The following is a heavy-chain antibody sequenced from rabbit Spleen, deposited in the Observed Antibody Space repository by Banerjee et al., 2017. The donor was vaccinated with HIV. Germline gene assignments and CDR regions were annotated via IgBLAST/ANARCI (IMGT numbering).Heavy chain of an antibody. J-gene: IGHJ4*01. V-gene: IGHV1S40*01. CDR2: IYAGSSGYT. CDR3: ARDLVAVIGWNFNL. D-gene: IGHD1-1*01. Sequence: QSLEESGGDLVKPGASLTLTCTASGIDFSDYCYMCWVRQPPGKGPEWIACIYAGSSGYTHYATWAKGRFTITKTSSTTVTLQVTRLTAADTATYFCARDLVAVIGWNFNLWGPGTLVTVS. CDR1: GIDFSDYCY.